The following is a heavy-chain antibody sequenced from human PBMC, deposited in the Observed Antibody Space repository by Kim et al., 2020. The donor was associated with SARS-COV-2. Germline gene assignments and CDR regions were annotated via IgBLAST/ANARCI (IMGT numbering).Heavy chain of an antibody. Sequence: GGSLRLSCAASGFTFSSYAMHWVRQAPGKGLEWVAVRSYDGSNEYYADSVKGRFTISRDNSKNTLYLQMDSLRAEDTAVYYCARDFVSVWFGELFAFDYDYYGLDVWGQGTTVTVSS. J-gene: IGHJ6*02. CDR1: GFTFSSYA. D-gene: IGHD3-10*01. CDR2: RSYDGSNE. V-gene: IGHV3-30*04. CDR3: ARDFVSVWFGELFAFDYDYYGLDV.